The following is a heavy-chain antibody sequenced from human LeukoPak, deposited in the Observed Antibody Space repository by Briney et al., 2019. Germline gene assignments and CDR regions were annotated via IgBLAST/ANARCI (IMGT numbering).Heavy chain of an antibody. J-gene: IGHJ5*02. CDR1: GGSISSASYY. Sequence: SQTLSLTCTVSGGSISSASYYWSWIRQPAGKGLEWIGRIYTSGSTNYNPSLKSRVTISVDTSKNQFSLKLSSVTAVDTAVYYCARVLMAAAAWNNWFDPWGQGTLVTVSS. D-gene: IGHD6-13*01. CDR2: IYTSGST. CDR3: ARVLMAAAAWNNWFDP. V-gene: IGHV4-61*02.